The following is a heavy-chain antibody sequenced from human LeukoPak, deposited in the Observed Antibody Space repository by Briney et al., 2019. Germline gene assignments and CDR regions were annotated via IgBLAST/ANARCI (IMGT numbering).Heavy chain of an antibody. D-gene: IGHD3-22*01. CDR2: FDPEDGET. Sequence: ASVKVSCKVSGYTLTELSMHWVRQAPGKGLEWMGGFDPEDGETIYAQKFQGRVTMTEDTSTDTAYMELSSPRSEDTAVYYCATDVKYYHDSSGYTYLVWGQGTLVTVSS. CDR3: ATDVKYYHDSSGYTYLV. J-gene: IGHJ4*02. CDR1: GYTLTELS. V-gene: IGHV1-24*01.